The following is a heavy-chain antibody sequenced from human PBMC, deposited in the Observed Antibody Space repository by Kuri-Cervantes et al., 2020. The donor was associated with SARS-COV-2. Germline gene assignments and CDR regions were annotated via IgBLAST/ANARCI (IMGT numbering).Heavy chain of an antibody. V-gene: IGHV3-21*01. CDR1: GFTFSSYG. Sequence: GESLKISCAASGFTFSSYGMNWVRQAPGKGLEWVSSISSSSSYIYYADSVKGRFTISRDNAKNSLYLQMNSLRAEDTAVYYCARVAGEGPIYYYYMDVWGKGTTVTVSS. J-gene: IGHJ6*03. D-gene: IGHD2-21*01. CDR2: ISSSSSYI. CDR3: ARVAGEGPIYYYYMDV.